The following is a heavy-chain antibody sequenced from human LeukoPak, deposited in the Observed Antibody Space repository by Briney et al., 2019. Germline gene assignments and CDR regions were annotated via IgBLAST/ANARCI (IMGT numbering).Heavy chain of an antibody. Sequence: GGSLRLSCTASGFTFGDYAMSWVRQAPGKGLEWVSAISGSGGSTYYADSVKGRFTISRDNSKNTLYLQMNSLRAEDTAVYYCAKDPIAAAGRGDYWGQGTLVTVSS. D-gene: IGHD6-13*01. V-gene: IGHV3-23*01. J-gene: IGHJ4*02. CDR3: AKDPIAAAGRGDY. CDR1: GFTFGDYA. CDR2: ISGSGGST.